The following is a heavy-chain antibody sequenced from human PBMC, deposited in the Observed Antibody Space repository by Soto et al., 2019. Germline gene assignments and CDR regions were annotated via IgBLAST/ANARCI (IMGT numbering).Heavy chain of an antibody. CDR2: ISYDGSNK. V-gene: IGHV3-30-3*01. Sequence: QVQLVESGGGVVQPGRSLRLSCAASGFTFSSYAMHWVRQAPGKGLEWVAVISYDGSNKYYADSVKGRFTISRDNSKNTPYLQMNSLRAEDTAVYYGARERRGNSHYGYYGMDVWGQGPTVTVSS. D-gene: IGHD3-10*01. J-gene: IGHJ6*02. CDR1: GFTFSSYA. CDR3: ARERRGNSHYGYYGMDV.